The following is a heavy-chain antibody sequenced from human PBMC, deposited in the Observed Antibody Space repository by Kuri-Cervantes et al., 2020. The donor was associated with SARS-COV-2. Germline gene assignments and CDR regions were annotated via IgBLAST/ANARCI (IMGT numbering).Heavy chain of an antibody. D-gene: IGHD3-3*01. CDR1: GGSISSHY. J-gene: IGHJ4*02. V-gene: IGHV4-59*11. CDR3: ARVDFWSSYVDY. CDR2: IYYSGST. Sequence: GSLRLSCTVSGGSISSHYWSWIRQPPGRGLEWIGYIYYSGSTNYNPSLKGRVIISVDTSKNQFSLNVSSVTAADTAVYYCARVDFWSSYVDYWGQGTLVTVSS.